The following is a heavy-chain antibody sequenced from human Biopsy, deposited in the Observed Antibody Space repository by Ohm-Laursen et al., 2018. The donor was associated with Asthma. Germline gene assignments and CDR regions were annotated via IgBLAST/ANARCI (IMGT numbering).Heavy chain of an antibody. V-gene: IGHV4-31*03. CDR1: GDSITSGGCC. Sequence: TLSLTCTVSGDSITSGGCCWNWIRQHPGKGLEWIGYIHHSGTSYFNPSPKSRVSFSRDTSKNQFSLRLSSVTAADTAMYYCARIPRRSGSYFVDYWRQGTLVTVSS. CDR2: IHHSGTS. J-gene: IGHJ4*02. D-gene: IGHD3-22*01. CDR3: ARIPRRSGSYFVDY.